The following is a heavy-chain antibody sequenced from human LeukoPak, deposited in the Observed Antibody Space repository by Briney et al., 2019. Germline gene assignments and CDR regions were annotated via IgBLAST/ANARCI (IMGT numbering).Heavy chain of an antibody. Sequence: PGGSLRLSCAASGLTVSSNYMSWVRQAPGKGLEWVSVIYSGGSTYYAASVKGRFTISRDNSRNTLYLQMNSLKAEDTAVYYCARVIVGDDLDAFDIWGHGTMVTVS. CDR1: GLTVSSNY. J-gene: IGHJ3*02. V-gene: IGHV3-53*01. CDR2: IYSGGST. CDR3: ARVIVGDDLDAFDI. D-gene: IGHD2-21*02.